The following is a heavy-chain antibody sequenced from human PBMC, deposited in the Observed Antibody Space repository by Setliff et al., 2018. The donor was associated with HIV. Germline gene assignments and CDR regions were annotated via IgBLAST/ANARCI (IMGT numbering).Heavy chain of an antibody. D-gene: IGHD3-3*02. J-gene: IGHJ5*02. CDR3: ARSDVLEFLEWSPEGCFDP. Sequence: SETLSLTCTVSGGSINSRSYYWGWIRQPPGKGLEWIGSVYHTGSTYYNPSLKSRVTISVDTSKNQFSLKLNSVTAADTAVYFCARSDVLEFLEWSPEGCFDPWGQGTRVTVS. V-gene: IGHV4-39*07. CDR1: GGSINSRSYY. CDR2: VYHTGST.